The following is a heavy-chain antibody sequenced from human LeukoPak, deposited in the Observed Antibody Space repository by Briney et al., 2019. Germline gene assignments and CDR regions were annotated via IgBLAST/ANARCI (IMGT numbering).Heavy chain of an antibody. D-gene: IGHD2-2*01. Sequence: GGSLRLSCAASGFTFSNYWMAWVRQAPGKGPEWVANINLDGSQKYYVDSVKGRFTISRDNAENSLYLQMNSLRAEDTALYYCARRYCSTTNCYAFESWGQGTLVTVSS. J-gene: IGHJ4*02. V-gene: IGHV3-7*01. CDR3: ARRYCSTTNCYAFES. CDR1: GFTFSNYW. CDR2: INLDGSQK.